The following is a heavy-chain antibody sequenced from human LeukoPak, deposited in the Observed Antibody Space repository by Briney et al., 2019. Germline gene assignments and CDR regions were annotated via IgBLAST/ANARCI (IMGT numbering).Heavy chain of an antibody. J-gene: IGHJ4*02. CDR1: GGTFSSYA. V-gene: IGHV1-69*13. D-gene: IGHD6-19*01. CDR2: IIPIFGTA. CDR3: ARLLAVAGPYYFDY. Sequence: SVKVSCKASGGTFSSYAISWVRQAPGQGLEWMGGIIPIFGTANYAQKFQGRVTVTADESTSTAYMELSSLRSEDTAVYYCARLLAVAGPYYFDYWGQGTLVTVSS.